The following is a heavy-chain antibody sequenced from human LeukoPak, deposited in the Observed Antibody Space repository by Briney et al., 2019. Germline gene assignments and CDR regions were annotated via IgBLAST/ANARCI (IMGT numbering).Heavy chain of an antibody. V-gene: IGHV4-34*01. CDR3: ARKPLRAVAASAKRAFDI. Sequence: PSETLSLTCAVYGGSFSGHYWSWIRQPPGKGLEWIGEINHSGSTNYNPSLKSRVIISVDTSKNQFSLKLSSVTAADTSFYYCARKPLRAVAASAKRAFDIWGQGTMVTVSS. J-gene: IGHJ3*02. CDR1: GGSFSGHY. D-gene: IGHD6-19*01. CDR2: INHSGST.